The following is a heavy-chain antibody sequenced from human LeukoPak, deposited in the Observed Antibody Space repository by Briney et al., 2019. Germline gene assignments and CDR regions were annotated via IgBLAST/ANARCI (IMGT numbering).Heavy chain of an antibody. CDR3: ARDWGDYDILPCYYPETSKTVPRGGFK. D-gene: IGHD3-9*01. Sequence: GGSPRLSSAASGFTFSSYGMHWVRQAPGKGLEWVVVIWYDGGKKYYADSVKGRFTISRDNSKNTVYLQMNSLKAEHTAVYYCARDWGDYDILPCYYPETSKTVPRGGFKWGEGTQVTVSS. V-gene: IGHV3-33*01. J-gene: IGHJ4*02. CDR1: GFTFSSYG. CDR2: IWYDGGKK.